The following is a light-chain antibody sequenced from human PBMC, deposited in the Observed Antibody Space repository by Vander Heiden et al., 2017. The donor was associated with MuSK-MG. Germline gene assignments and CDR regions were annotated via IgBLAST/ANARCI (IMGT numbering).Light chain of an antibody. CDR1: QGISNY. Sequence: DIQMTQSPSSLSASVGDRVTITCLASQGISNYLAWYQQKPGKVPKLLIYAASTLQARAPSRYRGSPSRTYFPLTSSSLQLEPVAAYYSQKDNSADPRTFGQWTKVELK. V-gene: IGKV1-27*01. J-gene: IGKJ1*01. CDR2: AAS. CDR3: QKDNSADPRT.